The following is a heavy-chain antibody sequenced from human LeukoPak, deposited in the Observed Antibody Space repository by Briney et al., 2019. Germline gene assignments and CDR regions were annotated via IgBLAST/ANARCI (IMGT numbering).Heavy chain of an antibody. V-gene: IGHV3-30*18. CDR3: AKAYYGSGSPLDWFDP. Sequence: PGGSLRLSCAASGFTFSNAWMSWVRQAPGKGLEWVAIISYDRSKKYYGDSVKGRFTISRDNSKNTLYLQMNSLRAEDTAVYYCAKAYYGSGSPLDWFDPWGQGTLVTVSS. CDR1: GFTFSNAW. J-gene: IGHJ5*02. CDR2: ISYDRSKK. D-gene: IGHD3-10*01.